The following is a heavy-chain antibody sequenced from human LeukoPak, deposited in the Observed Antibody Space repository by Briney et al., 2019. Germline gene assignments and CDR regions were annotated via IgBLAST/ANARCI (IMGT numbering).Heavy chain of an antibody. J-gene: IGHJ4*02. CDR3: ASRNDILTGYVFDF. V-gene: IGHV4-39*01. CDR2: MYYSGNT. D-gene: IGHD3-9*01. Sequence: SETLSLTCTVSGGSISSSSDYWGWIRQPPGKGLEWIASMYYSGNTYYNPSLKSRVTISVDTSKNQFSLKLTSVTAADTAVYYCASRNDILTGYVFDFWGQGTLVTVSS. CDR1: GGSISSSSDY.